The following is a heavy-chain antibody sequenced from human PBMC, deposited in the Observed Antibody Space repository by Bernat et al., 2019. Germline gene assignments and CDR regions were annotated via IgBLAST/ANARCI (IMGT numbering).Heavy chain of an antibody. CDR1: GFTFSSYG. CDR2: ISYDGSNK. V-gene: IGHV3-30*18. CDR3: AKSRSGGWHGVFDY. D-gene: IGHD6-19*01. J-gene: IGHJ4*02. Sequence: QVQLVESGGGVVQPGRSLRLSCAASGFTFSSYGMHWVRQAPGKGLEWVAVISYDGSNKYYADSVKGRFTISRDNSKNTLYLQMNSLRAEDTAVYYCAKSRSGGWHGVFDYWGQGTLVTVSS.